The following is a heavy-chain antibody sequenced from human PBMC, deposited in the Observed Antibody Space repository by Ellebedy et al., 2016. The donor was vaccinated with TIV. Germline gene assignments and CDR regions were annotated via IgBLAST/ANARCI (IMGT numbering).Heavy chain of an antibody. J-gene: IGHJ4*02. CDR1: GFTFSSFA. Sequence: GESLKISCAASGFTFSSFAMGWVRQTPGKGLEGVSGVYGSGGGIFYSDSVKGRFTISRDNSKNTLYLQMNSLRAEDTAIYYCAKDSGKYGWNSEYWGQGTQVTVSS. D-gene: IGHD3-10*01. V-gene: IGHV3-23*01. CDR3: AKDSGKYGWNSEY. CDR2: VYGSGGGI.